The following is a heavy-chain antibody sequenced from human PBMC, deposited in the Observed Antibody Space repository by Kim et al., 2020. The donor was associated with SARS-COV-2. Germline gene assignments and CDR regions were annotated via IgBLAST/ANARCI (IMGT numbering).Heavy chain of an antibody. CDR2: IWFDGSDK. J-gene: IGHJ3*02. CDR1: GFTFSDYG. D-gene: IGHD3-10*01. V-gene: IGHV3-33*01. Sequence: GGSLRLSCAASGFTFSDYGMHWVRQALGKGLEWVGLIWFDGSDKYYADFVKGRFTMSRDNSKNALYLQMKSLRADDTAVYYCATLKAGSATYDTYDIWGQGTMVTVSS. CDR3: ATLKAGSATYDTYDI.